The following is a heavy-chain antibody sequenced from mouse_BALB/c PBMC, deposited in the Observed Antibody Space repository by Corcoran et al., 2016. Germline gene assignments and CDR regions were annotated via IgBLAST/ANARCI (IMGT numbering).Heavy chain of an antibody. D-gene: IGHD2-2*01. CDR3: ANGYDVGFAY. J-gene: IGHJ3*01. V-gene: IGHV1-84*02. Sequence: QIQLQQSGPELVKPGASVKISCKASGYTFTDYYINWVKQKPGQGLEWIGWIYPGSGNTKYNEKFKGKATLTVDTSSSTAYMQLSSLTSEDTAVYFYANGYDVGFAYWGQGTLVTVSA. CDR2: IYPGSGNT. CDR1: GYTFTDYY.